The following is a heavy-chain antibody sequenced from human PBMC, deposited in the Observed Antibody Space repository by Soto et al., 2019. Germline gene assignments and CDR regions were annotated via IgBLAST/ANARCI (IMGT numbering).Heavy chain of an antibody. Sequence: QVQLVQSGAEVKKPGASVKVSCKASGYTFTSYYMHWVRQAPGQGLEWMGIINPSGGSTTYAQKFQGRVTMTRDTSTSTVYMELSSLRSEDTAVYYCTRVYCSGGGCYSIDYGGQGTLVTVSS. CDR1: GYTFTSYY. CDR2: INPSGGST. CDR3: TRVYCSGGGCYSIDY. J-gene: IGHJ4*02. D-gene: IGHD2-15*01. V-gene: IGHV1-46*03.